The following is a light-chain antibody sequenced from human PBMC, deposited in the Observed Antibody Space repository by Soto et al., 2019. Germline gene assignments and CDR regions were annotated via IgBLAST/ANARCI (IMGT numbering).Light chain of an antibody. V-gene: IGLV1-44*01. Sequence: QPVLTQPPSASGTPGQSVTISCSGSSSNIGDNTVNWYQQLPGTAPKLLIYSNDQRSSGVPDRFSGSKSGTSASLAISGLQSEDEADYYCAAWDDSLNGWVFGGGTKLTVL. CDR3: AAWDDSLNGWV. CDR2: SND. CDR1: SSNIGDNT. J-gene: IGLJ3*02.